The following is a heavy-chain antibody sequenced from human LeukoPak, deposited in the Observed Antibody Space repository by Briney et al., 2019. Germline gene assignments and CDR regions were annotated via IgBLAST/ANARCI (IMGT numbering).Heavy chain of an antibody. V-gene: IGHV3-53*01. J-gene: IGHJ4*02. CDR3: ARGVEPLAANTLAY. Sequence: PGGSLRLSCAASGLTVITNDMTWVRQAPGKGLEWVSVLYSDGNTKYADSVQGRFTISRDNSKNTLYLEMNSLSPDDTAVYYCARGVEPLAANTLAYRGPATLVTVSS. D-gene: IGHD1-14*01. CDR2: LYSDGNT. CDR1: GLTVITND.